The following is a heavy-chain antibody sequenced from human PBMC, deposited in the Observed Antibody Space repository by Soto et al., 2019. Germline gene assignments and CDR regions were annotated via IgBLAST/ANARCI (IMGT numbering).Heavy chain of an antibody. Sequence: ASVKVSCKASGYTFTSYYMHWVRRAPGQGLEWMGIINPSGGSTSYAQKFQGRVTMTRDTSTSTVYMELSSLRSEDTAVYYCAEAGGGSSSSYYYGMDVWGQGTTVTVSS. J-gene: IGHJ6*02. CDR3: AEAGGGSSSSYYYGMDV. D-gene: IGHD6-6*01. V-gene: IGHV1-46*01. CDR1: GYTFTSYY. CDR2: INPSGGST.